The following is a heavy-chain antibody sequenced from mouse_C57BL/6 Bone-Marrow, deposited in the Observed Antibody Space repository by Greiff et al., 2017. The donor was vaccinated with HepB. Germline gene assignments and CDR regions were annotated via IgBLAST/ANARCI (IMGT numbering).Heavy chain of an antibody. J-gene: IGHJ4*01. CDR2: ISDGGSYT. D-gene: IGHD1-1*01. Sequence: DVQLVESGGGLVKPGGSLKLSCAASGFTFSSYAMSWVRQTPEKRLEWVATISDGGSYTYYPDNVKGRFTISRDNAKNNLYLQMSHLKSEDTAMYYCAIKGNYYGSYYAMDYWGQGTSVTVSS. CDR1: GFTFSSYA. CDR3: AIKGNYYGSYYAMDY. V-gene: IGHV5-4*01.